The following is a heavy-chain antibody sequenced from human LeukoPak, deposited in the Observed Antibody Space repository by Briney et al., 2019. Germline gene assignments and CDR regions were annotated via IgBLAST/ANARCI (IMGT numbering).Heavy chain of an antibody. CDR2: IYYSGST. D-gene: IGHD3-22*01. J-gene: IGHJ3*02. Sequence: PSETLSLTCTVSGGSISSYYWSWIRQPPGKGLEWIGYIYYSGSTNYNPSLKSRVTISVDTSKNQFSLKLSSVTAADTAAYYCARKSYYYDSSGYYYADSSDAFDIWGQGTMVTVSS. CDR1: GGSISSYY. V-gene: IGHV4-59*01. CDR3: ARKSYYYDSSGYYYADSSDAFDI.